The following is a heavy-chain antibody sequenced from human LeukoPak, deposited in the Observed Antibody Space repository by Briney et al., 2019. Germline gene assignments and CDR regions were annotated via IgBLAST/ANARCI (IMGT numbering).Heavy chain of an antibody. CDR3: ARDGSGDYAPGY. V-gene: IGHV1-69*13. D-gene: IGHD4-17*01. J-gene: IGHJ4*02. CDR2: IIPIFGTA. CDR1: GGTFSSYA. Sequence: ASVKVSCKASGGTFSSYAISWVRQAPGQGLEWMGGIIPIFGTANYAQKFQGRVMITADESTSTAYMELSSLRSEDTAVYYCARDGSGDYAPGYWGQGTLVTVSS.